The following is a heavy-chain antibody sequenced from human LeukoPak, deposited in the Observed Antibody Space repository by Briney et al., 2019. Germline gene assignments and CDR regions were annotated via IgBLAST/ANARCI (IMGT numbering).Heavy chain of an antibody. CDR2: IIPIFGTA. CDR3: ARPSHYGSGSYSVLYYYYGMDV. J-gene: IGHJ6*02. V-gene: IGHV1-69*13. D-gene: IGHD3-10*01. CDR1: GGTFSSYA. Sequence: GASVKVSCKASGGTFSSYAISWVRQAPGHGLEWMGGIIPIFGTANYAQKFQGRVTITADESTSTAYMELSSLRSEDTAVYYCARPSHYGSGSYSVLYYYYGMDVWGQGTTVTVSS.